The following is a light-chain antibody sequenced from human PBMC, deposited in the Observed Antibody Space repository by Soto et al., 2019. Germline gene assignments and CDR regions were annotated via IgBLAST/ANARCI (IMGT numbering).Light chain of an antibody. V-gene: IGKV1-5*03. J-gene: IGKJ4*01. CDR3: QQYKSYCT. Sequence: DIQMTQSPSTLSAPVGDRVTITCRASQSIDSWLAWYQQKPGKAPNLLIYKASNLENGVPLRFSGSGSGTEFTLTISSLQPDDFATYYCQQYKSYCTLGGGTKLDIK. CDR1: QSIDSW. CDR2: KAS.